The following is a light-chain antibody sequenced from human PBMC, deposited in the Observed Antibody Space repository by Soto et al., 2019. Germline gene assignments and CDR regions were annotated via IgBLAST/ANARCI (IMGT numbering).Light chain of an antibody. CDR2: WAS. CDR1: QSVLHSSNNKNY. J-gene: IGKJ1*01. CDR3: QQYYGTPWT. Sequence: DIVMTQSPDSLAVSLGERATINCKSSQSVLHSSNNKNYLAWYQQKPGQPPKLLIYWASSRESGVPDRFSGSASGKDFTLTISSLQAEDVAVYFCQQYYGTPWTFGQGTKVEIK. V-gene: IGKV4-1*01.